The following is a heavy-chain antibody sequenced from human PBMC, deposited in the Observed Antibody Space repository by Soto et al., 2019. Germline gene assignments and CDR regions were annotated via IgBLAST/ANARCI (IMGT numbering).Heavy chain of an antibody. V-gene: IGHV1-69*12. D-gene: IGHD6-6*01. CDR2: IIPIFGTE. CDR1: GGTFSGYA. J-gene: IGHJ4*02. Sequence: QVQLVQSGAEVKKPGSSVKVSCKASGGTFSGYAISWVRQAPGQGLEWKGGIIPIFGTENYEQKFQGRVTTTADEATSTAYMELSSLSSEDTAVYYCGGLVVPDGYFGYWGQGTLVTVAS. CDR3: GGLVVPDGYFGY.